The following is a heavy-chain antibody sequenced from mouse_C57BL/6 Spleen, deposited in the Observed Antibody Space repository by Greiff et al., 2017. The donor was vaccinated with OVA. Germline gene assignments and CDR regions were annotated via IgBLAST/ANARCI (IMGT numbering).Heavy chain of an antibody. Sequence: ESGPGLVKPSQSLSLTCSVSGYSITSGYYWNWIRQFPGNILEWMGYISYDGSNNYNPYLKNRISITRDTAKNQFFLQLNPVTTEDTATSYCARDDDNDRGANYYAMDYWGQGTSVTVSS. CDR1: GYSITSGYY. J-gene: IGHJ4*01. CDR2: ISYDGSN. V-gene: IGHV3-6*01. D-gene: IGHD2-4*01. CDR3: ARDDDNDRGANYYAMDY.